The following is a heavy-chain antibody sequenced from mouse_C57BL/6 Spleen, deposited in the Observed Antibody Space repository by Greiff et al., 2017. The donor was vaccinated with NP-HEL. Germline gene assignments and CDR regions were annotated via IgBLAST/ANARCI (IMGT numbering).Heavy chain of an antibody. D-gene: IGHD1-1*02. CDR2: IDPSDSET. CDR1: GYTFTSYW. V-gene: IGHV1-52*01. J-gene: IGHJ3*01. CDR3: ATHYYGTAWFAY. Sequence: VQLQQPGAELVRPGSSVKLSCKASGYTFTSYWMHWVKQRPIQGLEWIGNIDPSDSETHYNQKFKDKATLTVDKSSRTAYMQLSRLTSEDSAGDYGATHYYGTAWFAYWGQGTLVTVSA.